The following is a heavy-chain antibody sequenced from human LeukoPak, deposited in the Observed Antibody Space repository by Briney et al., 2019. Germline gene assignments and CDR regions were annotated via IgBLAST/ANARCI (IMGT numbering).Heavy chain of an antibody. Sequence: GGSLRLSCAASGFTFSSYGMHWVRQAPGKGLEWVAFIRYDGSNKYYAGSVKGRFTISRDNSKNTLYLQMNSLRAEDTAVYYCAMGYDSSGYYGFDYWGQGTLVTVSS. CDR2: IRYDGSNK. D-gene: IGHD3-22*01. CDR1: GFTFSSYG. V-gene: IGHV3-30*02. CDR3: AMGYDSSGYYGFDY. J-gene: IGHJ4*02.